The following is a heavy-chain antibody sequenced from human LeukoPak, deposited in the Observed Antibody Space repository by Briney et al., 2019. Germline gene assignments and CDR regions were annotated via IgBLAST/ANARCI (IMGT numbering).Heavy chain of an antibody. Sequence: PGGSLRLSCAASGFTFSSYAMSWVRQAPGKGLEWVSAISGSGGSTYYADSVKGRFTISRDNSKDTLYLQMNSLRAEDTAVYYCAKDLDSGSYYGDYWGQGTLVTVSS. CDR1: GFTFSSYA. CDR2: ISGSGGST. V-gene: IGHV3-23*01. CDR3: AKDLDSGSYYGDY. J-gene: IGHJ4*02. D-gene: IGHD1-26*01.